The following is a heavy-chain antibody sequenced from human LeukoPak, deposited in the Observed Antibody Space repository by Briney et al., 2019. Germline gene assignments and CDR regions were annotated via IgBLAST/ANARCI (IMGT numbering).Heavy chain of an antibody. D-gene: IGHD5-18*01. V-gene: IGHV4-59*08. CDR1: GGSISSYY. Sequence: SETLSLTCTVSGGSISSYYWSWIRQPPGKGLEWIGYIYNSGSTYCNPSLKSRVTISLDTSKNQFSLKLSSVTVADTAVYFCASMRGYGYGYSDFWGQGTLVTVSS. J-gene: IGHJ4*02. CDR2: IYNSGST. CDR3: ASMRGYGYGYSDF.